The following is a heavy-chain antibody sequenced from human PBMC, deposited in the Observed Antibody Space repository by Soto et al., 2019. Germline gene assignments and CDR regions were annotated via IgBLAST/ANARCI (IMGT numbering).Heavy chain of an antibody. J-gene: IGHJ3*02. V-gene: IGHV1-58*01. D-gene: IGHD2-2*01. CDR2: IVVGSGNT. CDR3: AADSSRHSSDAFDI. Sequence: SVKVSCKASGFTFTSSAVQWVRQARGQRLEWIGWIVVGSGNTNYAQKFQERVTITRDMSTSTAYMELSSLRSEDTAVYYCAADSSRHSSDAFDIWGQGTMVTVSS. CDR1: GFTFTSSA.